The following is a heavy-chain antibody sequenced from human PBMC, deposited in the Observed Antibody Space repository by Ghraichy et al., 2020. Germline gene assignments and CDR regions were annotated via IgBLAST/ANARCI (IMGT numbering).Heavy chain of an antibody. CDR3: ATSTNYYGSGSYYLY. CDR2: IYYSGST. Sequence: SETLSLTCTVSGGSVSSGSYYWSWIRQPPGKGLEWIGYIYYSGSTNYNPSLKSRVTISVDTSTNQFSLKLSSVTAADTAVYYCATSTNYYGSGSYYLYWGQGTLVTVSS. D-gene: IGHD3-10*01. V-gene: IGHV4-61*01. CDR1: GGSVSSGSYY. J-gene: IGHJ4*02.